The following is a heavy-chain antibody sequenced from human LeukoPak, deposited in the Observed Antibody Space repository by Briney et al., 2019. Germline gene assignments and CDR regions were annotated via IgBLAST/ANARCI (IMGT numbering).Heavy chain of an antibody. Sequence: SETLSLTCTVSGGSISSSSYYWGWIRQPPGKGLEWIGSIYYSGSTYYNPSLKSRVTISVDTSKNQFSLKLSSVTAADTAVYYRARLGTGTNCFDYWGQGTLVTVSS. CDR1: GGSISSSSYY. D-gene: IGHD1/OR15-1a*01. CDR2: IYYSGST. V-gene: IGHV4-39*01. CDR3: ARLGTGTNCFDY. J-gene: IGHJ4*02.